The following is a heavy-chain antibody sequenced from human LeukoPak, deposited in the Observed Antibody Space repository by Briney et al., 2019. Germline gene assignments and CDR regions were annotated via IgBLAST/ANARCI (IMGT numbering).Heavy chain of an antibody. D-gene: IGHD6-13*01. V-gene: IGHV1-2*02. J-gene: IGHJ5*02. CDR2: INPNSGGT. CDR3: ARDRIAAANGDWFDP. Sequence: EASVKVSCKASGYTFTGYYMHWVRQAPGQGLEWMGWINPNSGGTNYAQKFQGRVTMTRDTSISTAYMELSRLRSDDTAVYYCARDRIAAANGDWFDPWGQGTLVTVSS. CDR1: GYTFTGYY.